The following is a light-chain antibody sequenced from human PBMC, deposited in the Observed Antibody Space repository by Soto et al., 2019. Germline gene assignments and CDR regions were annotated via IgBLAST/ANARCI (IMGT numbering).Light chain of an antibody. J-gene: IGKJ4*01. CDR1: QSISSW. Sequence: DIKMTQSASTLSASVGDRVTITCRASQSISSWLAWYQQKPGKAPKLLIYDASSLESGVPSRFSGSGSGTEFTLTISSLQPDDFATYYCQQYNSYSPLTFGGGTKVDI. CDR2: DAS. V-gene: IGKV1-5*01. CDR3: QQYNSYSPLT.